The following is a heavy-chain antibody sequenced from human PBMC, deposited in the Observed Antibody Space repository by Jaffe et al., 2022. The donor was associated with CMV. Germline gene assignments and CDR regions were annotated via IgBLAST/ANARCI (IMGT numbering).Heavy chain of an antibody. CDR3: ARARRYCSSTSCHPFDY. CDR2: IYYSGST. CDR1: GGSISSYY. Sequence: QVQLQESGPGLVKPSETLSLTCTVSGGSISSYYWSWIRQPPGKGLEWIGYIYYSGSTNYNPSLKSRVTISVDTSKNQFSLKLSSVTAADTAVYYCARARRYCSSTSCHPFDYWGQGTLVTVSS. V-gene: IGHV4-59*01. J-gene: IGHJ4*02. D-gene: IGHD2-2*01.